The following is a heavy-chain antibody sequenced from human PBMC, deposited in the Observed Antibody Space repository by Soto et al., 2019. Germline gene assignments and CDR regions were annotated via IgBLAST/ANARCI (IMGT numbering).Heavy chain of an antibody. CDR3: AMVDVYVAPSPQDV. J-gene: IGHJ6*02. D-gene: IGHD3-16*01. CDR2: INTYNGNT. Sequence: QVQLVQSRAEVKYPGASVKVSCKASGYSFTRYGIAWARQAPGQGLEWMGWINTYNGNTNYAQNLQGRVTLTTDTSTSTAYMELTSLKSNDTAIYYCAMVDVYVAPSPQDVWGQGTTVIVSS. CDR1: GYSFTRYG. V-gene: IGHV1-18*01.